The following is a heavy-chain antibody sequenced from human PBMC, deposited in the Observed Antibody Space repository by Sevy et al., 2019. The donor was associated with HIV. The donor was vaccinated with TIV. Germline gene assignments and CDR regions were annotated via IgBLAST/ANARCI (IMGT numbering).Heavy chain of an antibody. CDR2: TYYRSKWYN. D-gene: IGHD6-19*01. J-gene: IGHJ6*02. CDR3: RIAVAGAPWGYYYYGMDV. CDR1: GDSVSSNSAA. V-gene: IGHV6-1*01. Sequence: SQTLSLTCAISGDSVSSNSAAWNWIRQSPSRGLEWLGRTYYRSKWYNDYAVSVKSRITINPDTSKNQFSLQLNSVTPEDTAVYYCRIAVAGAPWGYYYYGMDVWGQGTTVTVSS.